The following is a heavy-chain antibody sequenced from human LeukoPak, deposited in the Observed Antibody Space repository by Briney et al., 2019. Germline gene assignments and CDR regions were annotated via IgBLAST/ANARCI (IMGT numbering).Heavy chain of an antibody. V-gene: IGHV1-69*04. Sequence: GASVKVSCKASGGTFSSYAISWVRQATGQGLEWMGRIIPILGIANYAQKFQGRVTITADKSTSTAYMELSSLRSEDTAVYYCATEADYYDSSGNTLGFDYWGQGTLVTVSS. J-gene: IGHJ4*02. CDR1: GGTFSSYA. D-gene: IGHD3-22*01. CDR2: IIPILGIA. CDR3: ATEADYYDSSGNTLGFDY.